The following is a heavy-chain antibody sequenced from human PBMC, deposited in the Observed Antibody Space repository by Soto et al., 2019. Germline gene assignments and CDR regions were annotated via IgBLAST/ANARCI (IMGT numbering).Heavy chain of an antibody. V-gene: IGHV3-23*01. D-gene: IGHD4-4*01. J-gene: IGHJ4*02. CDR1: GFTFSSYA. Sequence: PGGSLRLSCAPSGFTFSSYAMHWVRQAPGKGLEWVAGISDSGGNTNYADSVKGRFTISRDNSKNTVYLQMNSLRVEDTALYYCASHSRAVTGYFDYWGQETLVTVSS. CDR2: ISDSGGNT. CDR3: ASHSRAVTGYFDY.